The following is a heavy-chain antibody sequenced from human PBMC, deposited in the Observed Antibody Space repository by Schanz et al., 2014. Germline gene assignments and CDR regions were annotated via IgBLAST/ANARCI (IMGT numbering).Heavy chain of an antibody. CDR1: GGTFTSYA. D-gene: IGHD1-26*01. Sequence: QVQLVQSGAEVRKPGSSVRVSCKASGGTFTSYAFSWVRQAPGQGLEWMGRIIPIVDITNYAQKFLGRVTITADKSTSTAYMELKSLRSADTAVYYCAKVGPYSGSLGAFDIWGQGTMVTVSS. CDR2: IIPIVDIT. J-gene: IGHJ3*02. CDR3: AKVGPYSGSLGAFDI. V-gene: IGHV1-69*04.